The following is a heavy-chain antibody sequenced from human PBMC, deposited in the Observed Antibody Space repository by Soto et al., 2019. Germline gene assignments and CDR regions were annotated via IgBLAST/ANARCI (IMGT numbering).Heavy chain of an antibody. CDR1: GDTFTSYA. CDR3: AGWRTDYYYYYRLAV. J-gene: IGHJ6*02. D-gene: IGHD2-8*02. Sequence: ASVKVSCKASGDTFTSYAIHWVRQAPGQRLEWMGWINSGNGNTKSSQKFQGRVTITRDTSASTAYMELSSLRSEDTAVYYCAGWRTDYYYYYRLAVWGLGTTVTVSS. CDR2: INSGNGNT. V-gene: IGHV1-3*01.